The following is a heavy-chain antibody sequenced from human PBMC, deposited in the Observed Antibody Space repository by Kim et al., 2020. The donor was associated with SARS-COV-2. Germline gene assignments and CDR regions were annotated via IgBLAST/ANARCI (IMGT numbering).Heavy chain of an antibody. Sequence: YADSVKGRFTISRDNAKNTLYLQMNSLRAEDTAVYYCARTRFPIYTFDYWGQGTLVTVSS. J-gene: IGHJ4*02. V-gene: IGHV3-74*01. CDR3: ARTRFPIYTFDY. D-gene: IGHD3-9*01.